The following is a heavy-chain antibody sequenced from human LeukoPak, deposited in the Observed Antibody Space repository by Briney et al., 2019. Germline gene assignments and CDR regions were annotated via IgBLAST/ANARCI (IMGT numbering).Heavy chain of an antibody. CDR3: AKDNGGNVVAGRNWLDP. D-gene: IGHD2-15*01. Sequence: GRSLRLSCAASGFTFSSYGMHWVRQAPGKGLEWVAIISYDGNNQWYADSVKGRFTISRDNSKNTVYLQMNSLRAEDTAVYYCAKDNGGNVVAGRNWLDPSGQGTLVSVSS. CDR2: ISYDGNNQ. J-gene: IGHJ5*02. CDR1: GFTFSSYG. V-gene: IGHV3-30*18.